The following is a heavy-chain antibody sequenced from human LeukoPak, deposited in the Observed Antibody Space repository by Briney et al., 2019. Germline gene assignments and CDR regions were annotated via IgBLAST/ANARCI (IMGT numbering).Heavy chain of an antibody. D-gene: IGHD1-26*01. CDR1: GFTFSSYS. Sequence: GGSLRLSCAASGFTFSSYSMNWVRQAPGKGLEWVSSISSRSYIYYADSVKGRFTISRDNAKNSLYLQMNSLRAEDTAVYYCARVGEGATDYWGQGTLVTVSS. V-gene: IGHV3-21*01. CDR2: ISSRSYI. CDR3: ARVGEGATDY. J-gene: IGHJ4*02.